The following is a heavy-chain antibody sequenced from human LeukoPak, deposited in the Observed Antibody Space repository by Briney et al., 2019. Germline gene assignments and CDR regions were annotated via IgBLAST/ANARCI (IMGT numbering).Heavy chain of an antibody. CDR3: ARGSPYDSSGYPIDY. CDR1: GFTFSSYG. Sequence: GGSLRLSCAASGFTFSSYGMHWVRQAPGKGLEWGAVIWYDGSNKYYADSVKGRFTISRDNSKNTLYLQMNSLRAEDTAVYYCARGSPYDSSGYPIDYWGQGTLVTVSS. V-gene: IGHV3-33*01. J-gene: IGHJ4*02. CDR2: IWYDGSNK. D-gene: IGHD3-22*01.